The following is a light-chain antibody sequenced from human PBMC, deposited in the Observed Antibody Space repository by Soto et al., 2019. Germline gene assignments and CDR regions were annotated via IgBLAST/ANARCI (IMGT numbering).Light chain of an antibody. J-gene: IGKJ4*01. CDR2: KAS. CDR1: QSISTW. V-gene: IGKV1-5*03. CDR3: QQYESYPMT. Sequence: DSQMTQYPSTLSASVGDRVTITCRASQSISTWLAWYQQKPGKAPKILISKASTLQSGVPPRFSGSGSGTEFTLTIITLQTDDFATYYCQQYESYPMTFGGGTKVEIK.